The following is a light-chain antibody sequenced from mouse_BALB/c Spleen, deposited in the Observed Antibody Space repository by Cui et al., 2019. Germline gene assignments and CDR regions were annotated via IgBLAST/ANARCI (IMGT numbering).Light chain of an antibody. Sequence: QIVLTQSPAIMSASPGEKVTITCSASSSVSYMHWFQQKPGTSPKLWIYSTSNLASGVPARFSGSGSGTSYSLTISRMEAEDDATYYCQQRSSYPPTFGSGTKLEIK. CDR1: SSVSY. V-gene: IGKV4-57*01. CDR3: QQRSSYPPT. J-gene: IGKJ4*01. CDR2: STS.